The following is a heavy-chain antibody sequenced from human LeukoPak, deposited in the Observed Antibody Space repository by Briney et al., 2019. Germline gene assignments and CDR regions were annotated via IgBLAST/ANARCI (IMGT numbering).Heavy chain of an antibody. Sequence: GGSLRLSCSASGFTFSNYEMNWVRQAPGKGLEWVSYIASSGSTIYYADSVKGRFTISRDNAKSSLYLQMNSLRVDDTAVYYCATSRGYFFRWFQHWGQGTLVTVSS. J-gene: IGHJ1*01. D-gene: IGHD3-22*01. V-gene: IGHV3-48*03. CDR3: ATSRGYFFRWFQH. CDR1: GFTFSNYE. CDR2: IASSGSTI.